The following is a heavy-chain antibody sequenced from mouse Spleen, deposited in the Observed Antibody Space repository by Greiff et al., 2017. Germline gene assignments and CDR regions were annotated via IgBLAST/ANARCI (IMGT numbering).Heavy chain of an antibody. Sequence: VKLMESGAELARPGASVKMSCKASGYTFTSYTMHWVKQRPGQGLEWIGYINPSSGYTKYNQKFKDKATLTADKSSSTAYMQLSSLTSEDSAVYYCEREDNSFDYWGQGTTLTVSS. J-gene: IGHJ2*01. V-gene: IGHV1-4*01. CDR3: EREDNSFDY. CDR1: GYTFTSYT. CDR2: INPSSGYT.